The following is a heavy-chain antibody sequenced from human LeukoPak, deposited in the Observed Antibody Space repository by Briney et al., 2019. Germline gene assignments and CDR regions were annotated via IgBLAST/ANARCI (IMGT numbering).Heavy chain of an antibody. CDR3: CGIAVAGIY. CDR1: GFTSSSYG. Sequence: GGSLRLSCAVSGFTSSSYGMHWVRQAPGKGLEWVAFIRSDGSNTYYADSVKGRFTISRDNSKNTLYLQMNSLRAEDTAVYYCCGIAVAGIYWGQGTLVTVSS. CDR2: IRSDGSNT. V-gene: IGHV3-30*02. D-gene: IGHD6-19*01. J-gene: IGHJ4*02.